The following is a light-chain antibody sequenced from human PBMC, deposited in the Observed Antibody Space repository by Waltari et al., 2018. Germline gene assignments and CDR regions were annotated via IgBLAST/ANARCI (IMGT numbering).Light chain of an antibody. CDR2: DAA. J-gene: IGKJ4*01. Sequence: EIVLTQSPATLSLSPGERATLSCRASQSVSSYLAWYQQKPGQAPRLLSYDAANSATGIPARFSGSGSGTDFTLTISILEPEDFAVYYCQQRSNWPLTFGGGTKVEIK. CDR3: QQRSNWPLT. V-gene: IGKV3-11*01. CDR1: QSVSSY.